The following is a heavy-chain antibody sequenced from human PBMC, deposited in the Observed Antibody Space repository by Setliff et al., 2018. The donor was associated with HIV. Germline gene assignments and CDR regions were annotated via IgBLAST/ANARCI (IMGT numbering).Heavy chain of an antibody. V-gene: IGHV4-39*01. Sequence: SETLSLTCTVSGGSISSTSYYWGWIRQPPGTGLEWIGSISSSGNTYYNPSLKSRVTMTEDTSTDTAYMELTGLRSEDTAMYYCATVTYWGQGTLVTVSS. CDR1: GGSISSTSYY. J-gene: IGHJ4*02. D-gene: IGHD4-4*01. CDR2: ISSSGNT. CDR3: ATVTY.